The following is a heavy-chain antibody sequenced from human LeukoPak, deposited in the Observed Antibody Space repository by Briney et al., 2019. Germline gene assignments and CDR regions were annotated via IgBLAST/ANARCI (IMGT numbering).Heavy chain of an antibody. V-gene: IGHV3-33*01. CDR3: TRYNNDHFDY. CDR2: IAYDGSRA. Sequence: TGGSLRLSCAGSGFTFGGYGMHWFRQTPGKGLEWVAVIAYDGSRAFYADSVKGRFTISRDNSKNTMSVQMDDLRAGDTAVYYCTRYNNDHFDYWGQGTLVTVSS. D-gene: IGHD1-14*01. CDR1: GFTFGGYG. J-gene: IGHJ4*02.